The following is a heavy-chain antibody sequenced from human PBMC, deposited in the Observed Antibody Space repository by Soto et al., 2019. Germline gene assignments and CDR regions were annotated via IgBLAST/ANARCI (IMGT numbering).Heavy chain of an antibody. CDR2: ISGSGGST. CDR1: GFTFSSYA. D-gene: IGHD1-26*01. Sequence: PGGSLRLSCAASGFTFSSYAMSWVRQAPGKGLEWVSTISGSGGSTIYTDSVKGRFTISRDNSKNTLYLQMNSLRAEDTAVYYCAKRRQSGGNYYLLSSLDYGGQGTLVTVSS. J-gene: IGHJ4*02. V-gene: IGHV3-23*01. CDR3: AKRRQSGGNYYLLSSLDY.